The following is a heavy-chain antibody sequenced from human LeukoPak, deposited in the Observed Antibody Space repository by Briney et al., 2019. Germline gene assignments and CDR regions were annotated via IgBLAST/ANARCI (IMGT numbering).Heavy chain of an antibody. Sequence: GRSLRLSCAASGFTFSSYAMHWVRQAPGKGLEWVAVISYDGSNKYYAGSVKGRFTISRDNSKNTLYLQMNSLRAEDTAVYYCARDKYSSGWADYWGQGTLVTVSS. CDR1: GFTFSSYA. CDR3: ARDKYSSGWADY. J-gene: IGHJ4*02. V-gene: IGHV3-30*04. D-gene: IGHD6-19*01. CDR2: ISYDGSNK.